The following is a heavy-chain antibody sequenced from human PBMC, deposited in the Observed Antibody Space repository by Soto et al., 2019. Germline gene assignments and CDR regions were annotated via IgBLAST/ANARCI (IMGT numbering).Heavy chain of an antibody. CDR3: AKRLTGYGDYCIDS. D-gene: IGHD4-17*01. V-gene: IGHV3-30*18. CDR1: GFTFGSYG. J-gene: IGHJ4*02. Sequence: GGSLRLSCAASGFTFGSYGMHWVRQAPGKGLEWVAVISYDGSNKYYADSVKGRFTISRDNSKNTLYLQMNSLRAEDTAVYYWAKRLTGYGDYCIDSWGQGPLVTVSS. CDR2: ISYDGSNK.